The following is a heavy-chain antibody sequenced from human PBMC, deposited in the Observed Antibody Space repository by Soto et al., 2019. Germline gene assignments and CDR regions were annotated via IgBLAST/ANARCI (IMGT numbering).Heavy chain of an antibody. V-gene: IGHV4-59*11. CDR1: GDSISSHY. Sequence: QVQLQESGPGLVKPSETLSLNCTVSGDSISSHYWNWIRQSPGKGLEWIGFISYSGNTNYNPSLRSRVTISGDTRKNQISLNLRFVSAADAALYYCARGICRVGTCNAGIFDYWGQGTLVTVSS. CDR2: ISYSGNT. D-gene: IGHD2-21*01. CDR3: ARGICRVGTCNAGIFDY. J-gene: IGHJ4*02.